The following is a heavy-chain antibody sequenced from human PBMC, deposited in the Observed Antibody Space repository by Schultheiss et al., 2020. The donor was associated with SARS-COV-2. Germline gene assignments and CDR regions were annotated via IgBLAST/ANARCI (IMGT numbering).Heavy chain of an antibody. J-gene: IGHJ5*02. CDR1: GGSVNGGSYY. CDR3: ARGRRAISKLAPNWFDP. V-gene: IGHV4-61*03. CDR2: IYYSGST. Sequence: GSLRLSSTVSGGSVNGGSYYWSWIRQPPGKGLEWIGYIYYSGSTYYNPSLKSRVTISVDTSKNHFSLKLSSVTAADTAVYYCARGRRAISKLAPNWFDPWGQGTLVTVSS. D-gene: IGHD3-3*01.